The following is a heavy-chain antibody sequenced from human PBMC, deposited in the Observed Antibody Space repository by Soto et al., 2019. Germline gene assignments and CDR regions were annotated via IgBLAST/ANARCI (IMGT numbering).Heavy chain of an antibody. CDR3: ARSDGRS. CDR1: GGSSSSYH. Sequence: QVQLQESGPGLVKPSEPLSLTCTVSGGSSSSYHWSWIRQPPGKGLEWIGYIYYSGSTNYNPSLTSRVTISVDTSKNQYSLKLSSVTAADTAVYYCARSDGRSWGQGTLVTVSS. CDR2: IYYSGST. J-gene: IGHJ5*02. V-gene: IGHV4-59*01.